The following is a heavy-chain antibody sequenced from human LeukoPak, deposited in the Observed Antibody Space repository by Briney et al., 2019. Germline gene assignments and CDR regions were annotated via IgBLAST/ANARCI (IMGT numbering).Heavy chain of an antibody. CDR1: AYTSTDYW. Sequence: GSLRPSCTTSAYTSTDYWMSWVRPAPEKRLEWVSNINQNVTEKYYVDSVRGRFTISTDTAKNSLWLQTSSVRGEGTGACVRARQPPDYWGQGPVVSVFS. CDR2: INQNVTEK. J-gene: IGHJ4*02. CDR3: ARQPPDY. V-gene: IGHV3-7*01.